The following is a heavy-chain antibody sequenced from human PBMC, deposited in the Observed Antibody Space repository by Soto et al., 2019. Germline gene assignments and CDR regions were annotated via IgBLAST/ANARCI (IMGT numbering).Heavy chain of an antibody. D-gene: IGHD2-8*01. Sequence: QVQLQQWGAGLLKPSETLSLTCAVYGGSFSGYYWSWIRQPPGKGLEWIGEITHSGGTNYNPSLKSLVTIAVDTSKSQFSLKLSSVTAADTAVYYCARDVMANNRYHWYFDLWGRGTLVTVSS. CDR1: GGSFSGYY. CDR3: ARDVMANNRYHWYFDL. J-gene: IGHJ2*01. CDR2: ITHSGGT. V-gene: IGHV4-34*01.